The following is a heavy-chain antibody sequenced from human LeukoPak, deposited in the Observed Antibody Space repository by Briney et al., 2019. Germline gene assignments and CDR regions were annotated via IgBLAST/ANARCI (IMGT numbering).Heavy chain of an antibody. CDR3: ASDFTGHDDY. D-gene: IGHD2-8*02. Sequence: GGTLRLSCVASGFTFSRYWMHWVRQAPGKRLVWVSRMNTDGSTTDYADSVKGRFTISRDNAENTLYLQMNSLGVEDTAVYFCASDFTGHDDYWGQGSQVTVSS. J-gene: IGHJ4*02. V-gene: IGHV3-74*01. CDR1: GFTFSRYW. CDR2: MNTDGSTT.